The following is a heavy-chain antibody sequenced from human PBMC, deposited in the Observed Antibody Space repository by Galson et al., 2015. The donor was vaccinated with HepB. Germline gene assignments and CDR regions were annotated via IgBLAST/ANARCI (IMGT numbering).Heavy chain of an antibody. CDR2: INAGNGNT. V-gene: IGHV1-3*01. CDR3: ARAYQGPAPFDY. J-gene: IGHJ4*02. D-gene: IGHD2-2*01. CDR1: GYTFTSYA. Sequence: SVKVSCKASGYTFTSYAMHWVRQAPGQRLEWMGWINAGNGNTKYSQKFQGRVTITRDTSASTAYMELSSLRSEDTAVYYCARAYQGPAPFDYWGQGTLVTVSS.